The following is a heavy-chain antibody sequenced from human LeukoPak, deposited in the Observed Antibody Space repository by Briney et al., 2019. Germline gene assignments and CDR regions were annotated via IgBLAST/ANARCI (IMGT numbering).Heavy chain of an antibody. CDR2: IIPIFGTA. D-gene: IGHD5-12*01. J-gene: IGHJ5*02. V-gene: IGHV1-69*13. CDR1: GGTFSSYA. CDR3: ARDRRGSGYDPGVWFDP. Sequence: ASVKVSCKASGGTFSSYAISWVRQAPGQGLEWMGGIIPIFGTANYAQKFQGRVTITADESTSTAYMELRSLRSDDTAVYYCARDRRGSGYDPGVWFDPWGQGTLVTVSS.